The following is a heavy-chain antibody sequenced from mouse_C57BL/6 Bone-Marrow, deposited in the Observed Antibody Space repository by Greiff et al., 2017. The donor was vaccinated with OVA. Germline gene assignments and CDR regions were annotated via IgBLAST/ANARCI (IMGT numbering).Heavy chain of an antibody. J-gene: IGHJ2*01. CDR2: IDPANGNT. Sequence: EVQLQQSVAELVRPGASVKLSCTASGFNIKNTYMHWVKQRPEQGLEWIGRIDPANGNTKYAPKFQGKATITADTSSNTAYLQLSSLTSEDSAVYYCARWDYYSKPLDFDYWGQGTTLTVSS. CDR1: GFNIKNTY. CDR3: ARWDYYSKPLDFDY. D-gene: IGHD2-5*01. V-gene: IGHV14-3*01.